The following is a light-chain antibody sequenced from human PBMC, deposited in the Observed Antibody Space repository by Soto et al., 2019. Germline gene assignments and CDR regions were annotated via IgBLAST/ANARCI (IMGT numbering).Light chain of an antibody. CDR3: SSYTSTMTNV. CDR1: SSDVGGFNS. CDR2: DVV. J-gene: IGLJ1*01. V-gene: IGLV2-14*03. Sequence: QSVLTQPASVSGSPGQSITISCTGTSSDVGGFNSVSWYQLRPGTAPKLILYDVVDRPSGVSYRFSGSKSGNTASLTISGLQVAEEADYFCSSYTSTMTNVFGSGTKVTVL.